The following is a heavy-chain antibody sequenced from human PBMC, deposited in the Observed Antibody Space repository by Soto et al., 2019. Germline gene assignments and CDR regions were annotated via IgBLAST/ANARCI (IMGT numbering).Heavy chain of an antibody. CDR3: ASGAKLLLSSPQTSYYFDY. D-gene: IGHD6-6*01. Sequence: PGGSLRLSCAASGFTFSSYEMNWVRQAAGKGLEWVSYISSSGSTIYYADSVKGRFTISRDNAKNSLYLQMNSLRAEDTAVYYCASGAKLLLSSPQTSYYFDYWGQGTLVTISS. V-gene: IGHV3-48*03. CDR1: GFTFSSYE. J-gene: IGHJ4*02. CDR2: ISSSGSTI.